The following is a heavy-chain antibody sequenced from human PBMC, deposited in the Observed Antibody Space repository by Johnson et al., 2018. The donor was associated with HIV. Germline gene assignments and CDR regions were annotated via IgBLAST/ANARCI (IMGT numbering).Heavy chain of an antibody. V-gene: IGHV3-9*01. Sequence: VQLVESGGGVVRPGGSLRLSCAASRFTFDDYAMHWVRQAPGKGLEWVSGISWNSGSIGYADSVKGRFTISRDNAKNSLYLQMNSLRAEDTAVYYCVRRFYDSSAFDIWGQGTLVTVSS. CDR2: ISWNSGSI. J-gene: IGHJ3*02. CDR3: VRRFYDSSAFDI. CDR1: RFTFDDYA. D-gene: IGHD3-22*01.